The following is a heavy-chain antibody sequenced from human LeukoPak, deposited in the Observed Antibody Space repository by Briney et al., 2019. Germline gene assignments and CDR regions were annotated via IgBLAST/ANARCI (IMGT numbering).Heavy chain of an antibody. CDR2: ISSSGSTI. D-gene: IGHD3-10*01. J-gene: IGHJ6*03. CDR1: GFTFSSYE. CDR3: ARHGSGSYSYYYYYYYIDV. Sequence: GGSLRLSCAASGFTFSSYEMNWVRQAPGKGLEWVSYISSSGSTIYYADSVKGRFTISRDNAKNSLYLQMNSLRAEDTAVYYCARHGSGSYSYYYYYYYIDVWGKGTTVTISS. V-gene: IGHV3-48*03.